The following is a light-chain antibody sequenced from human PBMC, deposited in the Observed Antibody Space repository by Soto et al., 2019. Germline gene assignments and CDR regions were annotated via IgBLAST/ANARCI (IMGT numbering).Light chain of an antibody. J-gene: IGKJ1*01. CDR2: KAS. CDR1: QSISSW. CDR3: QQDNSSPT. Sequence: DIQMTQSPSTLSASVGDRVTITCRASQSISSWLAWYQQKPGKAPKLLIYKASSLESGVPSRFSGSGSGTEFTLNISSLQPDDFATYYCQQDNSSPTFGQGNKVEIK. V-gene: IGKV1-5*03.